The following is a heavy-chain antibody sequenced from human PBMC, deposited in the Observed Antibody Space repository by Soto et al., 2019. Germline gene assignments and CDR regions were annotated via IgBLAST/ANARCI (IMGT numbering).Heavy chain of an antibody. Sequence: GPSVKVSCKASGYTFTTYGMSWVGKTPGQGLEYLGWILGDGTGPKNVRKFQDKFTMKTVTSTSTLCMELRSLTSDDTAIKDSVRDVKGDFCYWGPGKVVTVSS. V-gene: IGHV1-18*01. CDR1: GYTFTTYG. D-gene: IGHD3-3*01. CDR2: ILGDGTGP. CDR3: VRDVKGDFCY. J-gene: IGHJ4*02.